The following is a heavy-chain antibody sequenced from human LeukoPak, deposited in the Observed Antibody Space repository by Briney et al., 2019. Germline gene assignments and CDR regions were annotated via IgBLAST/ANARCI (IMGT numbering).Heavy chain of an antibody. CDR3: ARGEQLALDY. CDR2: IWHDGSNK. Sequence: PGGSLRLSCAASGFTFDDYGMHWVRQAPGKGLEWVTVIWHDGSNKYYADSVKGRFTISRDNSKNTLYLQMNSPRAEDTAVYYCARGEQLALDYWGQGTLVTVSS. J-gene: IGHJ4*02. V-gene: IGHV3-33*08. CDR1: GFTFDDYG. D-gene: IGHD6-13*01.